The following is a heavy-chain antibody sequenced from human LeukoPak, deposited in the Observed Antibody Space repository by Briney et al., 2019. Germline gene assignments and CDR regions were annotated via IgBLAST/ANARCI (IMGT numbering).Heavy chain of an antibody. J-gene: IGHJ4*02. D-gene: IGHD2-21*02. Sequence: ASLKLCCKASGYRFISHYIHWVRQAPGQGPEWLGWMHAGNGNTRYPEKFEGRVTMTRDTSTNTAYMDLSSPRSDDTAVYYCAREGSYCVGGDCYSFDFWGQGTLVNVST. CDR2: MHAGNGNT. CDR1: GYRFISHY. V-gene: IGHV1-2*02. CDR3: AREGSYCVGGDCYSFDF.